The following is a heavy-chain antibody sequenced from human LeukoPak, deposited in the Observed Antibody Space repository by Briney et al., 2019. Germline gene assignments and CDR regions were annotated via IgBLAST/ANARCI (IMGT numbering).Heavy chain of an antibody. V-gene: IGHV4-39*07. CDR3: ARAGRYSSPFDP. CDR1: GGSISSSDYY. Sequence: PSETVSLTCTVSGGSISSSDYYWGWIRQPPGKGLEWIGSIYYSGTTYYNPSLKSRVTMSVDTSKNQFSLKLSSVTAADTAVYYCARAGRYSSPFDPWGQGTLVTVSS. D-gene: IGHD6-13*01. CDR2: IYYSGTT. J-gene: IGHJ5*02.